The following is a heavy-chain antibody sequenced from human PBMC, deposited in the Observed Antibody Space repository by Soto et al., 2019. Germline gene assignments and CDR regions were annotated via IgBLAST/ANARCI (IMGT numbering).Heavy chain of an antibody. J-gene: IGHJ4*02. CDR3: ARALRGDY. D-gene: IGHD3-10*01. Sequence: HSYSLSLASTVSGGCMIIFFWSWIRQPPGKGLEWIGYVYYNGNTNYNPSLKSRVTMSVDTSKNQFSLKVRSVTAADTAVYYCARALRGDYWGRGTLVTVSS. V-gene: IGHV4-59*07. CDR2: VYYNGNT. CDR1: GGCMIIFF.